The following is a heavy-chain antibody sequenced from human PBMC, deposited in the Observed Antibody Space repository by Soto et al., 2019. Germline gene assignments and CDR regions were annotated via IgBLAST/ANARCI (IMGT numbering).Heavy chain of an antibody. J-gene: IGHJ5*02. V-gene: IGHV1-69*01. CDR2: IIPMFGTA. CDR3: ATKKDFTLSPPAS. CDR1: GGNFSGFA. D-gene: IGHD3-10*02. Sequence: QVQLVQSGAEVKKPGSSVTVSCKASGGNFSGFAISWVRQAPGQGLEWMGGIIPMFGTANYAQKFQGRVTITADESTSTVYMELSSLGSEDTAVYYCATKKDFTLSPPASWGQGTLVTVSS.